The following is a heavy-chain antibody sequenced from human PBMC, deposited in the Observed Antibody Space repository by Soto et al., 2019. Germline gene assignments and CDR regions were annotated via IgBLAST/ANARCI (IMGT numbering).Heavy chain of an antibody. Sequence: EVQLLESGGGLVQPGGSLRLSCAASGFTFSSYAMSWVRQAPGKGLEWVSAISGSGGSTYHADSVKGRFTISRDNSKNALYLQMNSLRAEDTAVYYCAKLKTSSSCWGAFDYWGQGTLVTVSS. CDR3: AKLKTSSSCWGAFDY. V-gene: IGHV3-23*01. CDR1: GFTFSSYA. J-gene: IGHJ4*02. CDR2: ISGSGGST. D-gene: IGHD6-6*01.